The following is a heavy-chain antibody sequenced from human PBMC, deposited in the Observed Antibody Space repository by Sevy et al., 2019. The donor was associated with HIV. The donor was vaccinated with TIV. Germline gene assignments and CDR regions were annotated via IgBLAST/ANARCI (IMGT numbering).Heavy chain of an antibody. CDR3: ATHAGIAAAGRVFDY. J-gene: IGHJ4*02. CDR1: GFTFSDHY. CDR2: TRNKADSYTT. V-gene: IGHV3-72*01. Sequence: GGSLRLSCAASGFTFSDHYMEWVRQAPGKGLEWIGRTRNKADSYTTEDAASVKGRFTIPRDDSKNSLYLQMNSLKTEDTAVYYCATHAGIAAAGRVFDYWGQGTLVTVSS. D-gene: IGHD6-13*01.